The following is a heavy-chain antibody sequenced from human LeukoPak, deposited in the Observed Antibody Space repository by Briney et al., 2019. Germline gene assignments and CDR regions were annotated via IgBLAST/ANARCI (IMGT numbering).Heavy chain of an antibody. J-gene: IGHJ4*02. Sequence: PSETLSLTCTVSGGSISSSDYYWSWIRQPPGKGLEWIENIYYSGSSYYNPSLKSRVTISVATSKNQFSLKLTSVTAADTAVYYCARLTYNSGRYHFDYWGQGTLVTVSS. D-gene: IGHD5-18*01. CDR1: GGSISSSDYY. CDR2: IYYSGSS. CDR3: ARLTYNSGRYHFDY. V-gene: IGHV4-39*01.